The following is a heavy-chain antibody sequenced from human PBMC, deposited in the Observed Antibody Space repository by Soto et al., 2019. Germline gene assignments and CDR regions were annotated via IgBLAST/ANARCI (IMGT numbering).Heavy chain of an antibody. CDR3: ARPRSSGYAGEFDY. V-gene: IGHV4-59*01. Sequence: SETLSLTCTVSGGSISSYYWSWIRQPPGKGLEWIGYIYYSGSTNYNPSLKSRVTISVDTSQNQFSLMLTSVTAADTAVYYCARPRSSGYAGEFDYWGQGTLVTV. CDR2: IYYSGST. J-gene: IGHJ4*02. CDR1: GGSISSYY. D-gene: IGHD3-22*01.